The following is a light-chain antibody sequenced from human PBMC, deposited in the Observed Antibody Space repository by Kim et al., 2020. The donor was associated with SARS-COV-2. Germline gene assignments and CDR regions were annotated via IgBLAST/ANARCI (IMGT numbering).Light chain of an antibody. CDR2: GAS. V-gene: IGKV1-39*01. Sequence: DIQMTQSPLSLSASVGDTVTITCRASQTVGSHLNWFQHKPGKVPKLLIFGASNLQRGAPSRFSASGSGTDFTLTISSLQPEDFVTYYCQQTYSNQTFGPGTKVDIK. J-gene: IGKJ1*01. CDR1: QTVGSH. CDR3: QQTYSNQT.